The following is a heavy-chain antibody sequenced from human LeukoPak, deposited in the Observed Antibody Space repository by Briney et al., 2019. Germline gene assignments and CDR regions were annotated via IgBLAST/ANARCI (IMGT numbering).Heavy chain of an antibody. CDR2: ISSSGSTI. D-gene: IGHD3-10*01. CDR3: ARDISRITMVRGVFFDY. CDR1: GFTFSSYG. Sequence: GGTLRLSCAASGFTFSSYGMSWIRQAPGKGLEWVSYISSSGSTIYYADSVKGRFTISRDNAKNSLYLQLNSLRADDTAVYYCARDISRITMVRGVFFDYWGQGTLVTVSS. J-gene: IGHJ4*02. V-gene: IGHV3-11*01.